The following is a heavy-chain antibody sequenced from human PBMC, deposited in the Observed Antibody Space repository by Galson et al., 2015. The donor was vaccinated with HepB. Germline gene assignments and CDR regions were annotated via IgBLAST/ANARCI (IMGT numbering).Heavy chain of an antibody. CDR3: AIDRGRGLDY. D-gene: IGHD1-1*01. CDR2: ISYEGSKK. Sequence: SLRLSCAASGFTFSSYGMHWVRQAPGKGLEWVAVISYEGSKKYYADSVKGRFTVSRDNSKNTLYLQMNSLRTEDTAVYYCAIDRGRGLDYWGQGTLVTVSS. CDR1: GFTFSSYG. V-gene: IGHV3-30*03. J-gene: IGHJ4*02.